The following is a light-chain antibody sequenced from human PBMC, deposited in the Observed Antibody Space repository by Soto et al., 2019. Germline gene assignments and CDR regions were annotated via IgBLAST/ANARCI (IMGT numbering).Light chain of an antibody. CDR2: KAS. CDR1: QAIHSY. V-gene: IGKV1-5*03. Sequence: DIQMTQSPSSLSASVGDRVTITCRASQAIHSYLNWYQQKPGKAPKLLIYKASSLESGVPSRFSGSGSGTEFTLTISSLQPDDFATYYCQQYNSYPYTFGQGTKLEIK. CDR3: QQYNSYPYT. J-gene: IGKJ2*01.